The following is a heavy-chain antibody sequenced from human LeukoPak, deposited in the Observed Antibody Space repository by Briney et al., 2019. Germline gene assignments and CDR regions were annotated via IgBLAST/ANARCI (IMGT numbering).Heavy chain of an antibody. V-gene: IGHV4-31*03. D-gene: IGHD2-2*01. Sequence: SETLSLTCTVSGASIINSAVHYWTWIRQRPGKGLEWLAYIYPSGSTYYNPSLKNRTSISIDTSKNQFSLKMKSVTAADTAVYFCARVKGSTSYFDSWGQGTLVTVSS. CDR2: IYPSGST. J-gene: IGHJ4*02. CDR3: ARVKGSTSYFDS. CDR1: GASIINSAVHY.